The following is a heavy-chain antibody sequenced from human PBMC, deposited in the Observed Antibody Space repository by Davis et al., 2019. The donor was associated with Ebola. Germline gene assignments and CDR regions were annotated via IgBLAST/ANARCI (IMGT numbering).Heavy chain of an antibody. Sequence: HTGGSLRLSCAASGFTFSSYWMHWVRQAPGKGLVWVSRINSDASSTSYADSVKGRFTISRDNAKNSLYLQMNSLRAEDTAVYYCARDRGAGGAAVYYWGQGTLVTVSS. J-gene: IGHJ4*02. CDR1: GFTFSSYW. V-gene: IGHV3-74*01. CDR2: INSDASST. CDR3: ARDRGAGGAAVYY. D-gene: IGHD6-13*01.